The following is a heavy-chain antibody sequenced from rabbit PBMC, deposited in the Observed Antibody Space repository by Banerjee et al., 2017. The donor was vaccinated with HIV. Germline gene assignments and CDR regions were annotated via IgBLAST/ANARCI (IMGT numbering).Heavy chain of an antibody. D-gene: IGHD6-1*01. CDR3: ARGTGDSGYGYGL. CDR1: GFSFSSYYY. Sequence: QSLEESGGDLVKPGASLTLTCTASGFSFSSYYYMCWVRQAPGKGLEWIACIYTSSSGYTYYASWAKGRFTISKTSSTTVTLQMTSLTAADTATYFCARGTGDSGYGYGLWGPGTLVTVS. J-gene: IGHJ4*01. V-gene: IGHV1S40*01. CDR2: IYTSSSGYT.